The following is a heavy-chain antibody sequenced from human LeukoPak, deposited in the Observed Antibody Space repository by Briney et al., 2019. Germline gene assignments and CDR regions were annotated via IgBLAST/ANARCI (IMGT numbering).Heavy chain of an antibody. J-gene: IGHJ3*02. CDR2: INHSGST. Sequence: PSETLSLTCTVSGGSISSSSYYWSWIRQPPGKGLEWIGEINHSGSTNYNPSLKSRVTISVDTSKNQFSLKLSSVTAADTAVYYCARGGRRNRAFDIWGQGTMVTVSS. V-gene: IGHV4-39*07. CDR3: ARGGRRNRAFDI. D-gene: IGHD1-14*01. CDR1: GGSISSSSYY.